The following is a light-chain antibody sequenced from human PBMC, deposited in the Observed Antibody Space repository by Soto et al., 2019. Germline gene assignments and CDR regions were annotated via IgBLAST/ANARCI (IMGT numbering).Light chain of an antibody. V-gene: IGLV2-18*02. J-gene: IGLJ1*01. CDR2: EVS. Sequence: QSVLTQPPSVSGSPGQSVTISCTGTSSDVGSYNRVSWYQQPPGTAPKLMIYEVSNRPSGVPDRFSGSKSGNTASLTISGLQAEDEADYYCISYTGSSTSYVFGSGTKVTVL. CDR1: SSDVGSYNR. CDR3: ISYTGSSTSYV.